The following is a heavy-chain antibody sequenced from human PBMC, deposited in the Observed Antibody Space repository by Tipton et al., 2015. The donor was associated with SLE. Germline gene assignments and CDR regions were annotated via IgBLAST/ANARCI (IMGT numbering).Heavy chain of an antibody. V-gene: IGHV3-23*01. J-gene: IGHJ4*02. CDR1: GFTFYNYA. CDR3: AKTFGMIDPFDF. D-gene: IGHD3-16*01. CDR2: ISETGDSP. Sequence: SLRLSCAASGFTFYNYAMNWVRQAPGKGLEWVSSISETGDSPHYADSVKGRFTISRDNSKSTLFLQMNSLRGEDTAIYYCAKTFGMIDPFDFWGLGTLVTVSS.